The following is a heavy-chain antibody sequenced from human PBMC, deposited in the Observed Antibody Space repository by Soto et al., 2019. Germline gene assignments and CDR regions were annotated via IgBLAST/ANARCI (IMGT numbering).Heavy chain of an antibody. J-gene: IGHJ2*01. V-gene: IGHV1-18*01. CDR2: IRPYNGNT. CDR1: GYTFTNYG. D-gene: IGHD2-2*01. CDR3: ARDGDRCTSTRCSPWPDTHFDL. Sequence: QVQLVQSGDEVKKPGASVKVSCKASGYTFTNYGISWVRQAPGQGLEWMGWIRPYNGNTKYHQKLQGRVTMTTDTSTRTSYMELRSLRSDDTAVYFCARDGDRCTSTRCSPWPDTHFDLWGRGTLVTVSS.